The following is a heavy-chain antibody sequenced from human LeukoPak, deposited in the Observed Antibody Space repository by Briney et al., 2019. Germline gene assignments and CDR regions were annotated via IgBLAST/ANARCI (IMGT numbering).Heavy chain of an antibody. D-gene: IGHD3-16*02. J-gene: IGHJ4*02. V-gene: IGHV4-34*01. CDR2: INHSGST. CDR1: GGSFSGYY. CDR3: ARGLYYDYVWGSYRYNYYFDY. Sequence: SETLSLTCAVYGGSFSGYYWSWIRQPPGKGLEWIGEINHSGSTNYNPSLKSRVTISVDTSKNQLSLKLSSVTAADTAVYYCARGLYYDYVWGSYRYNYYFDYWGQGTLVTVSS.